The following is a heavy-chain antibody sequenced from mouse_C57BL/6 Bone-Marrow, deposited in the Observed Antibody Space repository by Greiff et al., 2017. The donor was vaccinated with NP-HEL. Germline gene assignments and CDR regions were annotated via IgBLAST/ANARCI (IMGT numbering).Heavy chain of an antibody. Sequence: EVKVVESGGGLVKPGGSLKLSCAASGFTFSDYGMHWVRQAPEKGLEWVAYISSGSSTIYSADTVKGRFTISRDKAENTLFLQMTSLRSEDTAMYYCAGVTGTWYCEVWGTGTTGTVSS. CDR2: ISSGSSTI. CDR1: GFTFSDYG. V-gene: IGHV5-17*01. CDR3: AGVTGTWYCEV. J-gene: IGHJ1*03. D-gene: IGHD4-1*01.